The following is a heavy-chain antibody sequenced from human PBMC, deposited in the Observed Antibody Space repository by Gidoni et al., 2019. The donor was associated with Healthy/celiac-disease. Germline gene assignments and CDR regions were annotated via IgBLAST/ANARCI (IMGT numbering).Heavy chain of an antibody. V-gene: IGHV4-61*02. CDR1: GGSISSGSYY. D-gene: IGHD3-10*01. CDR2: IYTSGST. Sequence: QVQLQESGPGLVKPSQTLSLTCTVSGGSISSGSYYWSWIRQPAGKGLEWIGRIYTSGSTNYNPSLKSRVTISVDTSKNQFSLKLSSVTAADTAVYYCARVVVRGLLYYYGMDVWGQGTTVTVSS. J-gene: IGHJ6*02. CDR3: ARVVVRGLLYYYGMDV.